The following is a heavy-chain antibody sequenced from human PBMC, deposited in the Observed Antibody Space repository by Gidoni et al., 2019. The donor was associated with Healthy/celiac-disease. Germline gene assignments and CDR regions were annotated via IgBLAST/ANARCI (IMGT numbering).Heavy chain of an antibody. CDR1: GFPFSSYT. Sequence: EVQLVESGGCLVKPGGSLRLSCAASGFPFSSYTINWVRHAPGKRLEWVSSISSSSSYIYYADSVKGRFTISRDNAKNSLYLQMNSLRAEDTAVYYCARGDYYYGSGSYYNDYYYYGMDVWGQGTTVTVSS. CDR3: ARGDYYYGSGSYYNDYYYYGMDV. D-gene: IGHD3-10*01. CDR2: ISSSSSYI. V-gene: IGHV3-21*01. J-gene: IGHJ6*02.